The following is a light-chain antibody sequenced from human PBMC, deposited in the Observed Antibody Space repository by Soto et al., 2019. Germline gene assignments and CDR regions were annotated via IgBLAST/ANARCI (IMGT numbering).Light chain of an antibody. Sequence: DIQMTQSPSSVSASVGDRVTITCRASQSISSCLAWYQQKPGKAPKLLIYAASSLQSGVPSRFSGSGSGTNFTLPISSLQPEDFATYYCRHANSCTLFTFGPGTKVDIK. J-gene: IGKJ3*01. CDR2: AAS. CDR3: RHANSCTLFT. V-gene: IGKV1-12*02. CDR1: QSISSC.